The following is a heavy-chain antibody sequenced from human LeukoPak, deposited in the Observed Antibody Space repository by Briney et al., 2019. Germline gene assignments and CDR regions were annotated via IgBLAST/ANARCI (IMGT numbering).Heavy chain of an antibody. CDR1: GFTFSSYG. V-gene: IGHV3-30*18. CDR3: AQEDYDGSGSYLGG. Sequence: GGSLRLSCAASGFTFSSYGMHWVRQAPGKGLEWVAVVSYDGSNKYYTDSMKGLFTISRDNSKNTLYLQMNSLRTEDTAIYYCAQEDYDGSGSYLGGWGQGTLVTVSS. D-gene: IGHD3-10*01. J-gene: IGHJ4*02. CDR2: VSYDGSNK.